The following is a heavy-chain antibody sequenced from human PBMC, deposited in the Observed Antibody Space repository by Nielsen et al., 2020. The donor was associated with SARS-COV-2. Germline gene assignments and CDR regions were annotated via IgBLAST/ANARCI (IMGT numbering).Heavy chain of an antibody. V-gene: IGHV3-30*18. J-gene: IGHJ6*03. CDR3: AKGGVPTTRSHYSYYNMDG. Sequence: GESLKISCAASGFTFSAYGMHWVRQTPANGLEWVAVISYDAVNVDYADSVKGRFTISRDNSRNRLFLQMNSLTYGDSAVYFCAKGGVPTTRSHYSYYNMDGWGKGTTVAVSS. D-gene: IGHD1-7*01. CDR2: ISYDAVNV. CDR1: GFTFSAYG.